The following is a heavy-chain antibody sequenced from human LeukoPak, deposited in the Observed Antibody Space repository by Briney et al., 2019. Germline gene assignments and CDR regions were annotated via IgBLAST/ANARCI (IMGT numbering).Heavy chain of an antibody. D-gene: IGHD2-21*01. V-gene: IGHV4-4*07. CDR2: IYPTGNT. Sequence: PSETLSLTCSVPGGSIISYYWSWIRQPAGKGPEWIGRIYPTGNTDYNTSLKTRVTMSTDLSKKQFSLRLRSVTAADTAVYYCARLKFYDSTVYSPGYYMDVWGKGTAVTVSS. J-gene: IGHJ6*03. CDR1: GGSIISYY. CDR3: ARLKFYDSTVYSPGYYMDV.